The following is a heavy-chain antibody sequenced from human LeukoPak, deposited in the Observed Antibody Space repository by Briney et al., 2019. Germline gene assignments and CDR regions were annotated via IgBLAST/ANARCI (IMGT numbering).Heavy chain of an antibody. CDR2: ISYDGSNN. CDR1: GFTCSTYD. D-gene: IGHD2-15*01. CDR3: AKDVQSTPYYYYGMDV. Sequence: PGGSLRLSCAASGFTCSTYDMHWVRQAPGKGLEWVAVISYDGSNNYYADSVKGRFTISRDNSKNTLYLQMNSLRAEDTAVYYCAKDVQSTPYYYYGMDVWGQGTTVTVSS. V-gene: IGHV3-30*18. J-gene: IGHJ6*02.